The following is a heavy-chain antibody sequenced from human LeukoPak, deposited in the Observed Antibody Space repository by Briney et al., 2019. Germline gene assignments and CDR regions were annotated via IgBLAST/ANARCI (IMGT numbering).Heavy chain of an antibody. D-gene: IGHD1-1*01. CDR1: GYTFTSYY. Sequence: ASVKVSCKASGYTFTSYYMHWVRQAPGQGLEWMGIINPSGGSTSYAQKFQGRVTMTRDMSTSTVYMELSSLRSEDTAVYYCARDRNWNLFDYWGQGTLVTVSS. V-gene: IGHV1-46*01. CDR3: ARDRNWNLFDY. CDR2: INPSGGST. J-gene: IGHJ4*02.